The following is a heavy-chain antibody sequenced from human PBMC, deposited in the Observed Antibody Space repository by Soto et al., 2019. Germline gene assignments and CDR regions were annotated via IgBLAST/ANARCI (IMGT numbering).Heavy chain of an antibody. V-gene: IGHV1-58*01. CDR2: IVVGSGNT. D-gene: IGHD3-22*01. CDR3: AAGDSSGYYYWEFDY. CDR1: GFTFTSSA. Sequence: SVKVSCKASGFTFTSSAVQWVRQARGQRLEWIGWIVVGSGNTNYAQKFQERVTITRDMSTSTAYMELSSLRSEDTAVYYCAAGDSSGYYYWEFDYWGQGTLVTVSS. J-gene: IGHJ4*02.